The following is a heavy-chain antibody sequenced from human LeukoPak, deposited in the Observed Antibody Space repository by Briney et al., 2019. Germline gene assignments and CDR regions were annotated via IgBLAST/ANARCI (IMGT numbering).Heavy chain of an antibody. V-gene: IGHV3-23*01. CDR1: GFTFSSFA. CDR3: ARDQSFYDAGDQRFDY. D-gene: IGHD2/OR15-2a*01. Sequence: SGGSLRLSCAASGFTFSSFAVSWVRQAPGKGLEWVSTISGSGYSTYYADSVKGRFTLSGDSSKNTLFLQMNSLRAEDTAVYYCARDQSFYDAGDQRFDYWGQGTLVTVSS. CDR2: ISGSGYST. J-gene: IGHJ4*02.